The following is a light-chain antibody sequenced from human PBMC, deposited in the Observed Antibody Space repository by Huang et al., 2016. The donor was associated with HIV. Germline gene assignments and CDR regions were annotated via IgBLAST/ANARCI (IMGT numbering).Light chain of an antibody. CDR2: AAS. CDR3: QQFSSYSPLT. Sequence: IQLTQSPSSLSASVGDRVTITCRASQGISNSLVWYQQKPGRAPKLLIYAASTLQRGVTPRFSGSGSGTDFTLTISSLQPEDSATYYCQQFSSYSPLTFGGGTKVEIK. CDR1: QGISNS. J-gene: IGKJ4*01. V-gene: IGKV1-9*01.